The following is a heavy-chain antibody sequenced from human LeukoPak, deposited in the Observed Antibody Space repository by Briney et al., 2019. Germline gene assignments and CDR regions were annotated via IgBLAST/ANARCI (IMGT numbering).Heavy chain of an antibody. CDR2: IYYSGST. J-gene: IGHJ3*02. CDR3: ARKISKDAFGI. CDR1: GGSISSGGYY. Sequence: SETLSLTCTVSGGSISSGGYYWSWIRQHPGKGVEWIGYIYYSGSTYYNPSLKSRVTISVDTSKNQFSLKLSSVTAADTAVYYCARKISKDAFGIWGQGTMVTVSS. V-gene: IGHV4-31*03.